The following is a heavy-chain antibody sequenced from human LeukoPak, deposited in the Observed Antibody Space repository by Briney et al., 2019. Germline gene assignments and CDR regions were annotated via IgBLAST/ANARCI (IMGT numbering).Heavy chain of an antibody. J-gene: IGHJ4*02. CDR1: GFTFSSYS. CDR2: ISSSSSTI. Sequence: GGSLRLSCAASGFTFSSYSKNWVRQAPGKGLEWVSYISSSSSTIYYADSVKGRFTISRDNAKNSLYLQMNSLRAEDTAVYYCARDGQWELKEGWGQGTLVTVSS. V-gene: IGHV3-48*01. D-gene: IGHD1-26*01. CDR3: ARDGQWELKEG.